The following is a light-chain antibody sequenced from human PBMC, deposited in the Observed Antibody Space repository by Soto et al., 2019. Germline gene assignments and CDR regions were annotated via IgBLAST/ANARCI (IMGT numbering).Light chain of an antibody. J-gene: IGKJ2*03. Sequence: EIVMTQSPANLSVSPGERATLSCRASQSVSSNLAWYQQKPGQAPRLLIYGASTRATGIPARFSGSGSGTEFTLTISSLQSEDFAVYYCQQYNNWLRSFCQGTKLEIK. V-gene: IGKV3-15*01. CDR2: GAS. CDR3: QQYNNWLRS. CDR1: QSVSSN.